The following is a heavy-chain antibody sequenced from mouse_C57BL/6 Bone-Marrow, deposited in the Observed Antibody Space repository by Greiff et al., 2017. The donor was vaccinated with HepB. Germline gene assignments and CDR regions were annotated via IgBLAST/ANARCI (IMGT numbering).Heavy chain of an antibody. J-gene: IGHJ4*01. CDR1: GFSLTSYG. D-gene: IGHD1-1*02. Sequence: VQRVESGPGLVQPSQSLSITCTASGFSLTSYGVHWVRQSPGKGLEWLGVIWRGGSTDYNAPFMSRLSITKDNSKSQVFFKMNRLQADDTAIYYRDISEMVGMDYWGQGTSVTVSS. V-gene: IGHV2-5*01. CDR2: IWRGGST. CDR3: DISEMVGMDY.